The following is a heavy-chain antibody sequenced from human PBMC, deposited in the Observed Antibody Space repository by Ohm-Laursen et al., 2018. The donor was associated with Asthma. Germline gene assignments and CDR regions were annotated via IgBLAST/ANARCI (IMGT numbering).Heavy chain of an antibody. J-gene: IGHJ5*02. CDR2: ISAYNGNT. CDR1: GGTFSSYA. V-gene: IGHV1-18*01. Sequence: ASVKVSCKASGGTFSSYAISWVRQAPGQGLEWMGWISAYNGNTNYAQKLQGRVTMTTDTSASTAYMELSSLRSEDTAVYYCAKEYYDSSGYYPAWFDPWGQGTLVTVSS. D-gene: IGHD3-22*01. CDR3: AKEYYDSSGYYPAWFDP.